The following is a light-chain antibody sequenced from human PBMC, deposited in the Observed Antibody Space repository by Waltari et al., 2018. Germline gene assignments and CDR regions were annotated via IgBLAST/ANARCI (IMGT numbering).Light chain of an antibody. CDR2: RAS. V-gene: IGKV4-1*01. CDR3: QQCYTFPYT. J-gene: IGKJ2*01. Sequence: DIVLTQSPDSLAVSLGERATINCKSSQSVVFSSNNKNYLAWYQQKPGQPPKLLITRASTRESGVPDRFSGSGSGTDFTLNISSLQAEDVAVYYCQQCYTFPYTFGQGTKLEIK. CDR1: QSVVFSSNNKNY.